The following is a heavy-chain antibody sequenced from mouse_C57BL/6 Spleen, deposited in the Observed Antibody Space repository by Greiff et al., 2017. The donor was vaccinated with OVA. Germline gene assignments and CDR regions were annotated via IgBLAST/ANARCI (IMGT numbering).Heavy chain of an antibody. CDR1: GFTFTDYY. CDR2: VYPYNGGT. CDR3: AMTYGNYRAMDY. D-gene: IGHD2-1*01. V-gene: IGHV1-36*01. Sequence: EVKLQESGPVLVKPGPSVKISCKASGFTFTDYYMHWVKQSHGTSLEWIGLVYPYNGGTRYNQKFKGKATLTVDTSSTPAYMELNSLTSEDSAVDYCAMTYGNYRAMDYWGQGTSVTVSS. J-gene: IGHJ4*01.